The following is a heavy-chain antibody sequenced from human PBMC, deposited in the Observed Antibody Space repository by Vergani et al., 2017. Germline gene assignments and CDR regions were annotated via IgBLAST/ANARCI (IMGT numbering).Heavy chain of an antibody. Sequence: QVHLVESGGGVVQPGRSLRLSCVVSGFTSSYYGMHWVRQAPGKGLEWVAVISYDGTQKYYADSVKGRFTISRDNPKSTLDLQMNSLRTEDTAVYYCATKSCGTPGCQIGYFREWGQVTLVTDSS. J-gene: IGHJ1*01. V-gene: IGHV3-30*03. CDR1: GFTSSYYG. D-gene: IGHD1-1*01. CDR2: ISYDGTQK. CDR3: ATKSCGTPGCQIGYFRE.